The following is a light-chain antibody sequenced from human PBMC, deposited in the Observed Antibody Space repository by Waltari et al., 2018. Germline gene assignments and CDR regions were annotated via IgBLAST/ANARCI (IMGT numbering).Light chain of an antibody. V-gene: IGKV3-20*01. J-gene: IGKJ2*03. Sequence: VMLTQSPATLSLSPGERATLSCRASQSVSSSLAWYQQKPGQAPRLLIYGASRRGTCIPGKFRWSWVWTEFTFTLPRLEPEDFAVYYCQKYSSSPYSFGQGTKVEIK. CDR2: GAS. CDR3: QKYSSSPYS. CDR1: QSVSSS.